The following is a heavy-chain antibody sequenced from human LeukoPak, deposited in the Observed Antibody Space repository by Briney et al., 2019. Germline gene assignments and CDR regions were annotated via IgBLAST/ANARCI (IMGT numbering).Heavy chain of an antibody. V-gene: IGHV1-69*05. CDR1: GGTFSSYA. CDR2: IIPIFGTA. J-gene: IGHJ4*02. Sequence: VASVKVSCKASGGTFSSYAISWVRQAPGQGLEWMGGIIPIFGTANYAQKFQGRVTITTDESTSTAYMELSSLRSEDTAVYYCARGVGATSPYFDYWGQGTLVTVSS. D-gene: IGHD1-26*01. CDR3: ARGVGATSPYFDY.